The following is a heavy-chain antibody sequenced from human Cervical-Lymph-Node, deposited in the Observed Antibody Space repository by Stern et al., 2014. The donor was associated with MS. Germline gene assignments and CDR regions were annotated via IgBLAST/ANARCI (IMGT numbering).Heavy chain of an antibody. CDR1: GGTFTSYG. D-gene: IGHD1-7*01. J-gene: IGHJ6*02. CDR2: IMPIFDTA. Sequence: VQLVESGAEVKKPGSSVKVSCNASGGTFTSYGISWVRLAPGQGLEWMGGIMPIFDTANYAQKLQGRVTITADESTSTAYMELSSLRSEDTAVYYCARDNWNYGYYYGMDVWGQGTTVTVSS. CDR3: ARDNWNYGYYYGMDV. V-gene: IGHV1-69*01.